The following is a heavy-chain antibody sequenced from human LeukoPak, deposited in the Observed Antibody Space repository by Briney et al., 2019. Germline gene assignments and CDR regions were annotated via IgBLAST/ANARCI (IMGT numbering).Heavy chain of an antibody. CDR2: VYYTGST. CDR3: ASNTGTVFDY. D-gene: IGHD7-27*01. V-gene: IGHV4-59*01. CDR1: GDSLTSYY. J-gene: IGHJ4*02. Sequence: SETLSLTCTVSGDSLTSYYWSWIRPPPGKGLEWIGYVYYTGSTEYNPSLRSRVTISLEMSNHQFSLNLTSVTAADTAVYYCASNTGTVFDYWGQGALVTVSS.